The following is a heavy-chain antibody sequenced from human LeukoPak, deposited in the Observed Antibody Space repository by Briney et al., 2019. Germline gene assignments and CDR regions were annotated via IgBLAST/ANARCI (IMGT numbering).Heavy chain of an antibody. Sequence: PGGSLRLSCAATGFTFSTYGMTWVRQDPGKGLEWVSGIGGSGDSTYYADSVKGRFTISRDNSRNTVYLQMNSLRAEDTAVYYCAKDRQQLANLEYWGQGTLVTVSS. CDR3: AKDRQQLANLEY. CDR1: GFTFSTYG. D-gene: IGHD6-13*01. CDR2: IGGSGDST. J-gene: IGHJ4*02. V-gene: IGHV3-23*01.